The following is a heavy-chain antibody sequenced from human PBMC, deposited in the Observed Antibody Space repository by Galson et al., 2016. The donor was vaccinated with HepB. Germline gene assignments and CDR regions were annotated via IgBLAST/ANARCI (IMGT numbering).Heavy chain of an antibody. V-gene: IGHV4-59*12. CDR1: GVSINSYY. D-gene: IGHD6-13*01. J-gene: IGHJ4*02. CDR2: IYYTGNL. Sequence: SETLSLTCTVSGVSINSYYWSWIRQSPGKRLEWIGHIYYTGNLNYNPSLKSRVTISLDSSKSQFSLELTSVTAADTAVYYCAVGYSNNWSAFDFWGQGTLVTVSS. CDR3: AVGYSNNWSAFDF.